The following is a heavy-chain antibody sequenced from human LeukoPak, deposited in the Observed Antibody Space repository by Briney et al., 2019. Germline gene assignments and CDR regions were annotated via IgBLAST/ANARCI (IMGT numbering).Heavy chain of an antibody. D-gene: IGHD3-10*01. Sequence: GGSLRLSCAASGFTLSSYWMHWFRQAPGKGLVWVSRINSDGSSTSYADSVKGRFTISRDNAKNTLYLQMNSLRAEDTAVYYCARDPHYYGHNWFDPWGQGTLVTVSS. CDR2: INSDGSST. J-gene: IGHJ5*02. CDR1: GFTLSSYW. CDR3: ARDPHYYGHNWFDP. V-gene: IGHV3-74*01.